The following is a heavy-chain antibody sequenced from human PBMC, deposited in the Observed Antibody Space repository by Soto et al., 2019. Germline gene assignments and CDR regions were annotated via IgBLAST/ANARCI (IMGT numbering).Heavy chain of an antibody. J-gene: IGHJ3*02. CDR3: ASGYYDYIWGSYRYDAFDI. V-gene: IGHV3-21*01. D-gene: IGHD3-16*02. CDR1: GFTFSSYS. CDR2: ISSSSSYI. Sequence: GSLRLSCAASGFTFSSYSMNWVRQAPGKGLEWVSSISSSSSYIYYADSVKGRFTISRDNAKNSLYLQMNSLRAEDTAVYYCASGYYDYIWGSYRYDAFDIWGQGTMVTVSS.